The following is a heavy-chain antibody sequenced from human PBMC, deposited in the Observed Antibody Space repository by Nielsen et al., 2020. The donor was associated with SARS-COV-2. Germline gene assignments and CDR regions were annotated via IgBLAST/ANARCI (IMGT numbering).Heavy chain of an antibody. CDR1: GYTFTSYY. J-gene: IGHJ4*02. Sequence: ASVKVSCKASGYTFTSYYIHWVRQAPGQGLEWMGIINPSGGSTDYAQKFQGRVTMTRDTSTSTVYMELSSLRSEDTAVYYCARIGGEQWLDYYFDYWGQGTLVTVSS. V-gene: IGHV1-46*01. CDR3: ARIGGEQWLDYYFDY. D-gene: IGHD6-19*01. CDR2: INPSGGST.